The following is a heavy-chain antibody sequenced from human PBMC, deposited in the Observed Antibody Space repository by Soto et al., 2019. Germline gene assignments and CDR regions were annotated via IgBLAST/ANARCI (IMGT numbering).Heavy chain of an antibody. J-gene: IGHJ3*02. CDR3: ARVTIFGSGVAFDI. Sequence: VGSLRLSCAASGFTLSDHYMDWVRQAPGKGLEWVGRTRNKANSYSTEYAASVKGRFTISRDDSENSLYLQMNSLKIEDTAVYYCARVTIFGSGVAFDIWGQGTMVTVSS. D-gene: IGHD3-3*01. V-gene: IGHV3-72*01. CDR2: TRNKANSYST. CDR1: GFTLSDHY.